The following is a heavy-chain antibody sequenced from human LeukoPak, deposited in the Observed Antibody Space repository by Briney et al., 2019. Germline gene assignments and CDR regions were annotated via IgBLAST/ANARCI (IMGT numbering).Heavy chain of an antibody. CDR3: AKAYCSSTSCYKDPHYYFDY. D-gene: IGHD2-2*02. Sequence: GGSLRLSCAASGLTFSSYGMSWVRQAPGKGLEWVSAISGSGGSTYYADSVKGRFTISRDNSKNTLYLQMNSLRAEDTAVYYCAKAYCSSTSCYKDPHYYFDYWGQGTLVTVSS. V-gene: IGHV3-23*01. CDR2: ISGSGGST. J-gene: IGHJ4*02. CDR1: GLTFSSYG.